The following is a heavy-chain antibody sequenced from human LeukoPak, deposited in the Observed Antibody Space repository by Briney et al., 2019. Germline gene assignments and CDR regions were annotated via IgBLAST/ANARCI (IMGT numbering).Heavy chain of an antibody. CDR1: GFTFSDYY. CDR2: ISNSGGDSI. Sequence: GGSLRLSCAASGFTFSDYYMSWIRQAPGKGLEWVSYISNSGGDSIYYADSVKGRFTISRDNAKNSVSLQMNSLRAEDTAVYYCAKCVILTGRYMDVWGKGTTVTISS. J-gene: IGHJ6*03. V-gene: IGHV3-11*04. CDR3: AKCVILTGRYMDV. D-gene: IGHD3-9*01.